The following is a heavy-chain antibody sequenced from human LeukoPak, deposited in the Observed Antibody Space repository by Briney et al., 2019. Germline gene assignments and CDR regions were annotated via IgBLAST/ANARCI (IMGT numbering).Heavy chain of an antibody. CDR3: ARDTSSLWYFDL. J-gene: IGHJ2*01. V-gene: IGHV4-59*01. D-gene: IGHD3-16*01. Sequence: SETLSLTCTVSGGTNRSYYWSWIRQPPGKGLEWIGYVFYTGLTNYNPSLESRVTISVDTSKNQFSLKLSYLTAADTAVYFCARDTSSLWYFDLWGRGTLVTVSS. CDR2: VFYTGLT. CDR1: GGTNRSYY.